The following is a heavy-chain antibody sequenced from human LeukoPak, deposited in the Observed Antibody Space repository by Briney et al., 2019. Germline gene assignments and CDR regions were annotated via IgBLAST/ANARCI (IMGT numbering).Heavy chain of an antibody. D-gene: IGHD6-13*01. CDR2: MNPNSGNT. J-gene: IGHJ6*02. CDR1: GYTFTSYD. Sequence: ASVKVSCKASGYTFTSYDINWVRQATGQGLEWMGWMNPNSGNTGYAQKFQGRVTMTRNNAISTAYMELSSLRSEDTAVYYCARGSYSSSWYHGTGYYYYYGMDVWGQGTTVTVSS. V-gene: IGHV1-8*01. CDR3: ARGSYSSSWYHGTGYYYYYGMDV.